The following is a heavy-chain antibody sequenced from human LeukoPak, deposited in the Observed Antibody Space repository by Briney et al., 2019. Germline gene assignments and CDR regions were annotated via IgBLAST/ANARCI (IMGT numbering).Heavy chain of an antibody. CDR1: GFTFDDYA. D-gene: IGHD6-19*01. CDR2: ISWNSGSI. CDR3: AKAHGSGFDY. Sequence: GGSLRLSCAASGFTFDDYAMHWVRQAPGKGLEWVSGISWNSGSIGYADSVKGRFTIPRDNAKNSLYLQMNSLRAEDTALYYCAKAHGSGFDYWGQGTLVTVSS. V-gene: IGHV3-9*01. J-gene: IGHJ4*02.